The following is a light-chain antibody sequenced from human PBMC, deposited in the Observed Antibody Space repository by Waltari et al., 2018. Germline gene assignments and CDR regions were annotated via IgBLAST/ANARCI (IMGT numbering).Light chain of an antibody. J-gene: IGKJ5*01. CDR2: GVS. CDR3: QQPYSLPLT. CDR1: QAINNW. Sequence: DIQMTQSPSSVSASVGDRVTIACRASQAINNWLVWYQQKPGKPPRLLLNGVSSLASGVPSRFSGSGSGTDFTLTISSLQPEDFATYYCQQPYSLPLTFGGGTRLEIK. V-gene: IGKV1-12*01.